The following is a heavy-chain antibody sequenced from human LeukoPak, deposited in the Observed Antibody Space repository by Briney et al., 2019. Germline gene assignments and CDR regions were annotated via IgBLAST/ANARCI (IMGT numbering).Heavy chain of an antibody. Sequence: SETLSLTCTDSGGSISSYYWSWIRQPPGKGLEWIGYIYYSGSTNYNPSLESRVTISVDTSKNQFSLKLSSVTAADTAVYYCARAVSWTDYYYYMDVWGKGTTVTVSS. CDR3: ARAVSWTDYYYYMDV. CDR2: IYYSGST. D-gene: IGHD6-13*01. J-gene: IGHJ6*03. CDR1: GGSISSYY. V-gene: IGHV4-59*01.